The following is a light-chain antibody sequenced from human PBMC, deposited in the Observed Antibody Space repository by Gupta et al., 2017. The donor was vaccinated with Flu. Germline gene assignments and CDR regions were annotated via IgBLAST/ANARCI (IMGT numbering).Light chain of an antibody. Sequence: ATLSLSPGERATLSCRASQSIGTYLAWYQQKPGQAPRLLIYDASKRVTGIPARFSGSGSGTDFTLTISRLEPEDFAVYYCQQRSTWPRITFGGGTKVEIK. CDR1: QSIGTY. CDR3: QQRSTWPRIT. CDR2: DAS. J-gene: IGKJ4*01. V-gene: IGKV3-11*01.